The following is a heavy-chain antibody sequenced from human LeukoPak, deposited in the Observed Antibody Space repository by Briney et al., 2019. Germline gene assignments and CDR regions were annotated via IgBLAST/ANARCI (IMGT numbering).Heavy chain of an antibody. Sequence: GGSLRLSCAASGFTFSRDGIHWVRQAPGKGLEWVAVISNDETSKYYTDSVKGRFTISRDNSKNMVYLQMNSLRVEDTAIYYCAKEGQRGSYGVYDDYHWGQGTLVTVSS. J-gene: IGHJ5*02. CDR3: AKEGQRGSYGVYDDYH. CDR1: GFTFSRDG. V-gene: IGHV3-30*18. D-gene: IGHD5/OR15-5a*01. CDR2: ISNDETSK.